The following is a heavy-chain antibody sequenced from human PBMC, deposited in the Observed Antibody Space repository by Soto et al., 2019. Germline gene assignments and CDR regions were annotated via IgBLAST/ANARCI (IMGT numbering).Heavy chain of an antibody. J-gene: IGHJ4*02. CDR2: IYDSGST. CDR3: ARSSRSYFDY. CDR1: GGSISRSGYF. V-gene: IGHV4-31*03. Sequence: QVQLQESGPGLVKPSQTLSLTCTVSGGSISRSGYFWSWIRQHPGKGLEWIGYIYDSGSTYYNPSRKSRVSLSVDTSKNQFSLNLTSVTAADTAMYYCARSSRSYFDYWGQGTLVTVAS.